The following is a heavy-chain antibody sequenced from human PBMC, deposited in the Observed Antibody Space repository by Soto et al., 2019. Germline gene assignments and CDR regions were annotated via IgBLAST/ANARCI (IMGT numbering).Heavy chain of an antibody. V-gene: IGHV1-3*01. CDR2: INAGNGNT. D-gene: IGHD2-15*01. J-gene: IGHJ5*02. CDR3: ARAKTCSGGSCYQSNWFDP. Sequence: ASVKVSCKASGYTFTSYAMHWVRQAPGQRLEWMGWINAGNGNTKYSQKFQGRVTITRDTSASTAYVELSSLRSEDTAVYYCARAKTCSGGSCYQSNWFDPWGQGTLVTVSS. CDR1: GYTFTSYA.